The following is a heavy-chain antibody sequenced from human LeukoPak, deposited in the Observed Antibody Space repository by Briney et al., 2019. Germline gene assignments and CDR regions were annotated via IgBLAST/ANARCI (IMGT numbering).Heavy chain of an antibody. Sequence: SETLSLTCTVSGASMSSYYWGWIRQPAGKGLEWMGRVSGSKTTNYSPSLKSRVTMSVDTSKSQFSLKLSSVTAADTAVYYCARAAGGNSGWYYYFDYWGQGTLVTVSS. CDR2: VSGSKTT. D-gene: IGHD6-19*01. CDR3: ARAAGGNSGWYYYFDY. J-gene: IGHJ4*02. CDR1: GASMSSYY. V-gene: IGHV4-4*07.